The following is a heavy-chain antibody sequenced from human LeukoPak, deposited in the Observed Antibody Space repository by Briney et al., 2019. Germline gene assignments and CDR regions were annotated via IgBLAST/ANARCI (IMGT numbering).Heavy chain of an antibody. CDR1: GGSISSYY. CDR3: WRGSGSYYGVGFYYYYYMDV. CDR2: IYHSGST. Sequence: KASETLSLTCTVSGGSISSYYWSWIRQPPGKGLEWIGSIYHSGSTYYNPSLKSRVTISVDTSKNQFSLKLSSVTAADTAVYYCWRGSGSYYGVGFYYYYYMDVWGKGTTVTVSS. D-gene: IGHD3-10*01. J-gene: IGHJ6*03. V-gene: IGHV4-59*04.